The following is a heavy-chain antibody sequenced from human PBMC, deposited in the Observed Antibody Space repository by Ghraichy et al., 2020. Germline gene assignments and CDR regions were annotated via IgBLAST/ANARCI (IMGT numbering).Heavy chain of an antibody. CDR1: GFTFSSSA. CDR2: ISDRGSNT. Sequence: GGSLRLSCAASGFTFSSSAVSWVRQAPGKGLEWVSSISDRGSNTYYADSVKGRFTISRDNSKNTVNLQMNSVRAEDTAVYYCAKLHCGASSCYTGTNFDYWGQGTLVTVSS. V-gene: IGHV3-23*01. J-gene: IGHJ4*02. CDR3: AKLHCGASSCYTGTNFDY. D-gene: IGHD2-2*02.